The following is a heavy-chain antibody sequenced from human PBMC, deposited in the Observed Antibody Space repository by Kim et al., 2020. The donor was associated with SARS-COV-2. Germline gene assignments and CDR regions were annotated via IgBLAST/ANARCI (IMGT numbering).Heavy chain of an antibody. J-gene: IGHJ4*02. Sequence: SETLSLTCIISGGSINSYYWSWIRQSPGKGLEWIGYIDYTGSTKYNPSLESRVTMSVDTSKKQFSLELTSVTATDTAVYFCARRAGQLGTPFDYWGQGTLVTVSS. D-gene: IGHD6-13*01. CDR2: IDYTGST. CDR1: GGSINSYY. CDR3: ARRAGQLGTPFDY. V-gene: IGHV4-59*08.